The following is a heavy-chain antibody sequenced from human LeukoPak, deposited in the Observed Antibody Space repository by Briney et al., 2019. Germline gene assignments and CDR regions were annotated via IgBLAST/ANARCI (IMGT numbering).Heavy chain of an antibody. CDR1: GFTFSSYA. CDR3: VTYYFDSSGPKKNY. D-gene: IGHD3-22*01. V-gene: IGHV4-59*06. J-gene: IGHJ4*02. Sequence: PGGSLRLSCAASGFTFSSYAMSWIRQPPGEGLEWIGFIHYSGSTQYNPSLMSRVIISIDTSKIQFSLKLSSVTAADTAVYYCVTYYFDSSGPKKNYWGQGTLVTVSS. CDR2: IHYSGST.